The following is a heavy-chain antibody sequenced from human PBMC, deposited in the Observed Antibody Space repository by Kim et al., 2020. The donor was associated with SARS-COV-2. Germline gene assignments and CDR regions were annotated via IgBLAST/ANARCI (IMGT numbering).Heavy chain of an antibody. Sequence: GGSLRLSCAACGFNFNDYWMTWIRQTPGKGLEWVAGIKHDGREKLYVDSVKGRFTISRDNAKTSLYLQMDSLRAEDTAVYYCTIALSGSGRGFDPWGQG. V-gene: IGHV3-7*05. CDR1: GFNFNDYW. D-gene: IGHD3-10*01. CDR2: IKHDGREK. CDR3: TIALSGSGRGFDP. J-gene: IGHJ5*02.